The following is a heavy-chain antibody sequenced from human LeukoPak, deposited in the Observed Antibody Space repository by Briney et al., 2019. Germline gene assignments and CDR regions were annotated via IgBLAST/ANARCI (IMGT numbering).Heavy chain of an antibody. CDR3: AKGGYEDYFDY. V-gene: IGHV3-23*01. CDR1: GFSFSSYA. Sequence: QPGGSLRLSCAASGFSFSSYAMTWVRQAPGKGLEWVSLISSSGDNTYYADSVEGRFTISRDNSKNTLYLQMNSLRAEDTAVYYCAKGGYEDYFDYWGQGTLVTVSS. D-gene: IGHD5-12*01. J-gene: IGHJ4*02. CDR2: ISSSGDNT.